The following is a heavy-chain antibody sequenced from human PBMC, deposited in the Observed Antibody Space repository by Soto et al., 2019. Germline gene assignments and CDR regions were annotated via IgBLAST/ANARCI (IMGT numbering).Heavy chain of an antibody. CDR1: GSSISSSSFY. V-gene: IGHV4-39*01. CDR2: IYYSGST. Sequence: PSETLSLTCTVSGSSISSSSFYWGWISEPPGKGLEWIGSIYYSGSTYYNPSLKSRVTISVDTSKNQFSLKLGSVTAADTAVYYCARLQLELRLAFDIWGQGTMVT. D-gene: IGHD1-1*01. CDR3: ARLQLELRLAFDI. J-gene: IGHJ3*02.